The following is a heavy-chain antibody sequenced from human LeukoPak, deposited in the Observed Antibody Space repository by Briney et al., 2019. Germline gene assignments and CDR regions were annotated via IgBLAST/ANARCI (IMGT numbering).Heavy chain of an antibody. CDR3: ARGPSGYHNT. D-gene: IGHD5-12*01. V-gene: IGHV4-34*01. J-gene: IGHJ4*02. Sequence: SETLSLTCAVYGGSFSGYYWSWIRQPPGKGLEWIGEINHSGSTNYNPSLKSRVTISVDTSKNQFSLKLSSVTAADTAVYYCARGPSGYHNTGGQGTLVTVSS. CDR1: GGSFSGYY. CDR2: INHSGST.